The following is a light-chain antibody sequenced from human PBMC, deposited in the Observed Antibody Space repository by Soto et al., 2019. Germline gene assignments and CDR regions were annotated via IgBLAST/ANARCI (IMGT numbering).Light chain of an antibody. CDR2: DAS. V-gene: IGKV3-11*01. CDR3: QHRSKWPLT. Sequence: EIVLTQSPATLSAAPGERATLSFRASQSVSSNLAWYQQKPGQAPRLLIYDASNRATGIPDRFSGSGSGTDFTLTISSLEPEDSAVYYCQHRSKWPLTFGGGTKVDI. J-gene: IGKJ4*01. CDR1: QSVSSN.